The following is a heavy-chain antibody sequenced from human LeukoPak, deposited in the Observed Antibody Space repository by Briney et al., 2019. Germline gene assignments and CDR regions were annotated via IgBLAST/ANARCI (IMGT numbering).Heavy chain of an antibody. CDR1: GGSFSGYY. V-gene: IGHV4-34*01. CDR3: ARHTYGDYAKYYFDY. Sequence: SETLSLTCAVYGGSFSGYYWSWIRQPPGKGLEWIGEINHSGSTNYNPSLKSRVTISVDTSKNQFSLKLSSVTAADTAVYYCARHTYGDYAKYYFDYWGQGTLVTVSS. D-gene: IGHD4-17*01. J-gene: IGHJ4*02. CDR2: INHSGST.